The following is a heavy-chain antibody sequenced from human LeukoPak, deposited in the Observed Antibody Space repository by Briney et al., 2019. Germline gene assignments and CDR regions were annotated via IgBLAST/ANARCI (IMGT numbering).Heavy chain of an antibody. J-gene: IGHJ4*02. CDR1: GFTFDDYA. Sequence: GGSLRLSCAASGFTFDDYAMHWVRQTPGKGLEWVSGINWNGASVGYADSVTGRFTISRDNAKNSVYLQMNSLRAEDTALYYCAKEAEGSYYYDSSGYYYHYWGQGTLVTVSS. CDR2: INWNGASV. V-gene: IGHV3-9*01. CDR3: AKEAEGSYYYDSSGYYYHY. D-gene: IGHD3-22*01.